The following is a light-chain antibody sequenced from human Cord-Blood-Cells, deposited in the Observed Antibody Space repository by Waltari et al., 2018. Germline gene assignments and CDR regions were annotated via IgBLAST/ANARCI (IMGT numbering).Light chain of an antibody. CDR3: CSYAGSYNWV. CDR1: SSDVGGYNY. CDR2: DVS. Sequence: QSALTQPRSVSGSPGQSVTISCTGTSSDVGGYNYVSWYQQHPGKDPKRMIYDVSKRPSGVPDRFSGSKSGNTASLTISGLQAEDEADYYCCSYAGSYNWVFGGGTKLTVL. J-gene: IGLJ3*02. V-gene: IGLV2-11*01.